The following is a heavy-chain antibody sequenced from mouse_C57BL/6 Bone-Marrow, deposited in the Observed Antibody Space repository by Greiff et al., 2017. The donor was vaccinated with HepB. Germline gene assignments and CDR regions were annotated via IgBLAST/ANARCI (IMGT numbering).Heavy chain of an antibody. Sequence: QVQLQQSGAELVKPGASVKISCKASGYAFSSYWMNWVKQRPGKGLEWIGQIYPGDGDTNYNGKFKGKATLTADKSSSTAYMQLSSLTSEDSAVYFCARDRSGSGYFDYWGQGTTLTVSS. CDR3: ARDRSGSGYFDY. V-gene: IGHV1-80*01. CDR2: IYPGDGDT. J-gene: IGHJ2*01. CDR1: GYAFSSYW. D-gene: IGHD3-2*02.